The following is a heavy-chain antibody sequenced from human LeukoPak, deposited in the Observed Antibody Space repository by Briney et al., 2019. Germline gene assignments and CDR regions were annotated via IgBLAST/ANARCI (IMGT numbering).Heavy chain of an antibody. J-gene: IGHJ4*02. CDR2: ISYDGSKK. Sequence: GGSLRLSCAASGFTFSSYGMHWVRQAPGKGLEWVAVISYDGSKKYYGDSVKGRFNISRDNPKKTLYMQMNRLRAEDTAVYYCAKGKRFRYFDNTKYYFYNWGQGTLVTVSS. CDR1: GFTFSSYG. CDR3: AKGKRFRYFDNTKYYFYN. D-gene: IGHD3-9*01. V-gene: IGHV3-30*18.